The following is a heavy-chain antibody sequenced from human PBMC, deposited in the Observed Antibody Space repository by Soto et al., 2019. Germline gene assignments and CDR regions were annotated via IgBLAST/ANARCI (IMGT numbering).Heavy chain of an antibody. CDR3: ARDQTGAAAGTYWFDP. Sequence: QLQLQESGSGLVKPSQTLSLTCAVSGGSISSGGTSWSWIRQPPGKGLGGIGYIYHSGSTYYNPSLKSRVTISVDRSKNQFSLKLSSVTAADTAVYYCARDQTGAAAGTYWFDPWGQGTLVTVSS. V-gene: IGHV4-30-2*01. D-gene: IGHD6-13*01. CDR1: GGSISSGGTS. CDR2: IYHSGST. J-gene: IGHJ5*02.